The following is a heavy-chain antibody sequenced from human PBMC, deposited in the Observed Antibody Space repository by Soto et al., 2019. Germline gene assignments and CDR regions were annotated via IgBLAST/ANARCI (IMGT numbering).Heavy chain of an antibody. V-gene: IGHV1-18*04. Sequence: ASVKVSFKASGYTFTSYGISWVRQAPGQGLEWMGWISAYNGNTNYAQKLQGRVTMTTDTSTSTAYMELRSLRSDDTAAYYCARDSRVWELLSYFDYWGQGTLVTVSS. CDR2: ISAYNGNT. J-gene: IGHJ4*02. D-gene: IGHD1-26*01. CDR3: ARDSRVWELLSYFDY. CDR1: GYTFTSYG.